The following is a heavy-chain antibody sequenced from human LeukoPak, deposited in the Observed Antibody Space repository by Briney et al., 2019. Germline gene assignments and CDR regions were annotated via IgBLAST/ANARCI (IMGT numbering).Heavy chain of an antibody. D-gene: IGHD2-15*01. CDR2: INPKSGGT. V-gene: IGHV1-2*02. Sequence: ASVKVSCKASGYTFTGYYMHWVRQAPGQGLEWMGWINPKSGGTNSAQKFQGRVTMTRDTSISTAYMELSRLRSDDTAVYYCARVYCSSGTASCYMGYWGQGTLVTVSS. CDR1: GYTFTGYY. J-gene: IGHJ4*02. CDR3: ARVYCSSGTASCYMGY.